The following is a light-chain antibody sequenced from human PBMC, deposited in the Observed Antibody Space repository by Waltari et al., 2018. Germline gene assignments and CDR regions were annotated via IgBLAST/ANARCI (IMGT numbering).Light chain of an antibody. V-gene: IGLV2-14*03. CDR2: DVI. Sequence: QSALPQPASVSGSPGQSITIPRPGTSRDLGGSVHLSSYQQSPGKAPKLIIYDVIYRPSGVSNRFSGSKSGNTASLTISGLQAEDEANYYCCSYTSASTLGVFGGGTKLTVL. CDR3: CSYTSASTLGV. J-gene: IGLJ3*02. CDR1: SRDLGGSVH.